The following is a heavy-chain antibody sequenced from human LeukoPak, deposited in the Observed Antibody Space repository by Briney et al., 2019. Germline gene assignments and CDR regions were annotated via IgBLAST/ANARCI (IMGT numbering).Heavy chain of an antibody. Sequence: GGSLRLSCAVSGFTYSTYTMNWVRQAPGKGLEWVSTISGSGGTPHYADSVKGRFTISRDNSKNTLHLQMNRLRAEDTAVYYCAKGGELITYFYLSGQGTLVTVSS. CDR3: AKGGELITYFYL. J-gene: IGHJ4*02. D-gene: IGHD3-16*01. CDR1: GFTYSTYT. V-gene: IGHV3-23*01. CDR2: ISGSGGTP.